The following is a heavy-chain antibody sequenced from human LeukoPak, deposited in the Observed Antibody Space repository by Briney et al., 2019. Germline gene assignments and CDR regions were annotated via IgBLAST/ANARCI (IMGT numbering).Heavy chain of an antibody. Sequence: SETLSLTCTVSGGSISSSSYYWGWIRQPPGKGLEWIGSIYYSGSTYYNPSLKSRVTISVDTSKNQFSLKLSSVTAADTAVYYCARQLCSGDSSSWSRLYYYYYGMDVWGQGTTVTVSS. CDR2: IYYSGST. V-gene: IGHV4-39*01. CDR3: ARQLCSGDSSSWSRLYYYYYGMDV. J-gene: IGHJ6*02. CDR1: GGSISSSSYY. D-gene: IGHD6-13*01.